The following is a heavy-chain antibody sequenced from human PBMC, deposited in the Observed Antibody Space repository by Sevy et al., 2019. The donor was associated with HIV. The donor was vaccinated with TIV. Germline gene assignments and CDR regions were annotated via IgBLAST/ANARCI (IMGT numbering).Heavy chain of an antibody. Sequence: GGSLRLSCAASGFTFSSYSMNWVRQAPGKGLEWVSYISSSSSTIYYADSVKGRFTISRDNAKNSLYLQMNSLRDEDRAVYYCARLSFPAYSSGIRGSRYYYMDVWGKGTTVTVSS. D-gene: IGHD6-19*01. CDR1: GFTFSSYS. J-gene: IGHJ6*03. V-gene: IGHV3-48*02. CDR3: ARLSFPAYSSGIRGSRYYYMDV. CDR2: ISSSSSTI.